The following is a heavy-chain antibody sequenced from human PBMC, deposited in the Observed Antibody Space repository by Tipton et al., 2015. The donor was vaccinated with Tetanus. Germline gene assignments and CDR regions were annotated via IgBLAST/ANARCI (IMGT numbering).Heavy chain of an antibody. CDR2: ISSTSSYI. D-gene: IGHD6-25*01. Sequence: SLRLSCAVSGFIFSNYRMNWVRQAPGKGPEWVSSISSTSSYIYYADSVKGRFTISRDNAKNSLFLQMDSLRAEDAAIYYCASGSTLDYWGQGALVTVSS. V-gene: IGHV3-21*01. CDR1: GFIFSNYR. J-gene: IGHJ4*02. CDR3: ASGSTLDY.